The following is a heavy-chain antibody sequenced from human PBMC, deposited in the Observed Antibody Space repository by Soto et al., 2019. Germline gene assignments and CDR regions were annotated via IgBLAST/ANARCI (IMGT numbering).Heavy chain of an antibody. CDR2: TYYRSKWSN. Sequence: TLSLTCAISGDSVSSKSAAWNWIRQSPSRGLEWLRRTYYRSKWSNDYAASVKSRITINPDTSKNQFSLQLNSVSPEDTAVYYCARQDSGYVDYWGHGTLVTVSS. J-gene: IGHJ4*01. D-gene: IGHD2-2*01. V-gene: IGHV6-1*01. CDR3: ARQDSGYVDY. CDR1: GDSVSSKSAA.